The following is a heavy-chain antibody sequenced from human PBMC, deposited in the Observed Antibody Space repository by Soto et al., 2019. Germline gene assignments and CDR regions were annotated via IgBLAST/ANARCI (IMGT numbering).Heavy chain of an antibody. D-gene: IGHD3-3*01. CDR1: GLTFSSYA. V-gene: IGHV3-23*01. CDR3: AKDREALHYDFWSGYYPRDWFDP. Sequence: GGSLRLSCAASGLTFSSYAMSLVRQAPGKGLEWVSAISGSGGSTYYADSVKGRFTISRDNSKNTLYLQMNSLRAEDTAVYYCAKDREALHYDFWSGYYPRDWFDPWAREPWSPSPQ. J-gene: IGHJ5*02. CDR2: ISGSGGST.